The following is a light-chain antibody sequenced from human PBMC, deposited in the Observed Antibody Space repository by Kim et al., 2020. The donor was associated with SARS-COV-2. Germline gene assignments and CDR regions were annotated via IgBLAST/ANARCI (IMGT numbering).Light chain of an antibody. J-gene: IGLJ2*01. Sequence: QSALTQPPSASGSPGQSVTISCTGTSSDVGGYNYVSWYQQHPGKAPKLMIYEVSKRPSGVPDRFSGSKSGNTASLTVSGLQAEDEVDYSCSSYAGSNNLVFGGGTQLTVL. CDR1: SSDVGGYNY. V-gene: IGLV2-8*01. CDR3: SSYAGSNNLV. CDR2: EVS.